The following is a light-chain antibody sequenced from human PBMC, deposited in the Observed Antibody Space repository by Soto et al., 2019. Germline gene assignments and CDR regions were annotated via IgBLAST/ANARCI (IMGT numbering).Light chain of an antibody. CDR1: SSDVGGYKY. V-gene: IGLV2-14*01. J-gene: IGLJ2*01. CDR2: EVT. CDR3: SSYTSSSTLV. Sequence: QSALTQPASVSGSPGQSITISCTGTSSDVGGYKYVSWYQHYPGKAPKLMIYEVTNRPSGISNRFSGSKFGNTASLTISGLQADDEADYYCSSYTSSSTLVFGGGTKVTVL.